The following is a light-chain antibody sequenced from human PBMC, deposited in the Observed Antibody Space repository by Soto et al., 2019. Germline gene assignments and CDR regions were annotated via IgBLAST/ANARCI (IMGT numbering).Light chain of an antibody. V-gene: IGKV1-5*01. CDR3: QQYGSSGT. Sequence: DIQMTQSPSTLSASVGDRVTITCRPSQNISTWLAWYQQKSGKAPKLLIYDVSNLESGVPSRFSGSGSGTEFSLTIRGLQPDDFAVYYCQQYGSSGTFGQGTKVEIK. J-gene: IGKJ1*01. CDR2: DVS. CDR1: QNISTW.